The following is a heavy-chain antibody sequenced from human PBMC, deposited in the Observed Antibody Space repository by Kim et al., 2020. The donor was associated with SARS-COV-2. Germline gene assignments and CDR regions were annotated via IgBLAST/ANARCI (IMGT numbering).Heavy chain of an antibody. D-gene: IGHD5-12*01. J-gene: IGHJ4*02. V-gene: IGHV4-4*09. Sequence: TNTHPSLTSRDTISVDTSKTQFSLKLSSVTAADTAVYYCASSGYDYYFDYWGQGTLVTVSS. CDR3: ASSGYDYYFDY. CDR2: T.